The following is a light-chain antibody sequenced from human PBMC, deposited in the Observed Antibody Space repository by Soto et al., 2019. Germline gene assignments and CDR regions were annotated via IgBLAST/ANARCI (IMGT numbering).Light chain of an antibody. V-gene: IGKV3-11*01. CDR3: QQRSNWPWT. CDR1: QSVSNF. Sequence: EIVLTQSPATLSLSPGGRATLSCRASQSVSNFLAWYQQKPGQAPRLLISDASNRATGIPGRFSGSGSGTYFSLTISSLEPEDFAVYYCQQRSNWPWTFGQGTKVEIK. CDR2: DAS. J-gene: IGKJ1*01.